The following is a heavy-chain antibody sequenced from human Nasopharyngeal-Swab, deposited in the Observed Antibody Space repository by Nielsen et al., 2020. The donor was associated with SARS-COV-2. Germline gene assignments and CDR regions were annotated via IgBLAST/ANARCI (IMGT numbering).Heavy chain of an antibody. CDR3: ARDWRDDYDVLTGYYNLGDH. V-gene: IGHV3-30-3*01. CDR2: ISDDGNNK. Sequence: GESLKISCAASGFTFSRYAMHWVRQAPGKGLEWVAVISDDGNNKYYADSVKGRFTISRDNSKNTLCLHMASLRAEDTAVYFCARDWRDDYDVLTGYYNLGDHWGQGTLVTVSS. CDR1: GFTFSRYA. J-gene: IGHJ4*02. D-gene: IGHD3-9*01.